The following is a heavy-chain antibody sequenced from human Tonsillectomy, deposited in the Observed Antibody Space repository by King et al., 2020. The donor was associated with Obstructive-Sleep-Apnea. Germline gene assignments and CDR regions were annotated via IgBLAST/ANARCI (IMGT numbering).Heavy chain of an antibody. CDR3: ARGYSSSWYYFDY. CDR2: VYYSGIT. V-gene: IGHV4-59*01. D-gene: IGHD6-13*01. J-gene: IGHJ4*02. CDR1: GGSISTYY. Sequence: QLQESGPGLVKPSETLSLTCNVSGGSISTYYWSWIRQSPGKGLEWIGYVYYSGITKYNPSLQSRVTISVDTSKNHFSLKLSSVTAADTAVYYCARGYSSSWYYFDYWGQGTQVTVSS.